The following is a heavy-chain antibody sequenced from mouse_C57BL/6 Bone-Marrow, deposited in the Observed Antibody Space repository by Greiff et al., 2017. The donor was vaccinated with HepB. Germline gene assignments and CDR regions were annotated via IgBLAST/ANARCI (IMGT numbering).Heavy chain of an antibody. J-gene: IGHJ2*01. Sequence: VQLQQSGAELVRPGSSVKLSCKASGYTFTSYWMDWVKQRPGQGLEWIGNIYPSDSETHYNQKFKDKATLTVDKSSSTAYMQLSSLTSEDSAVYYCARWYYGLDYWGQGTTLTVSS. V-gene: IGHV1-61*01. D-gene: IGHD1-1*01. CDR1: GYTFTSYW. CDR3: ARWYYGLDY. CDR2: IYPSDSET.